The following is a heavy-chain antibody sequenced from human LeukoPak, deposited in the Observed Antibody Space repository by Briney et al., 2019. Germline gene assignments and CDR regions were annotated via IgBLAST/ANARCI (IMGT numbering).Heavy chain of an antibody. D-gene: IGHD3-22*01. V-gene: IGHV3-21*01. Sequence: GGSLRLSCAASGFTFSSYSMNWVRQAPGKGLEWVSSISSSSSYIYYADSVKGRFTISRDNAKNSLYLQMNSLRAEDTAVYYCAKVWYYYDTSRDYWGQGTLVTVSS. CDR2: ISSSSSYI. CDR1: GFTFSSYS. J-gene: IGHJ4*02. CDR3: AKVWYYYDTSRDY.